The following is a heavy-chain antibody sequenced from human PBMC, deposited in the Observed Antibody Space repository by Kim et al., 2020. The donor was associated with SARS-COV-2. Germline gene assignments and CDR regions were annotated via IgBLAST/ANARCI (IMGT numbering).Heavy chain of an antibody. CDR2: ISTDVTNT. D-gene: IGHD2-8*01. V-gene: IGHV3-74*01. J-gene: IGHJ4*02. CDR1: GFTFSSYW. Sequence: GGSLRLSCAASGFTFSSYWMHWVRQAPGKGLVWVSRISTDVTNTRYADSVNGRFTISRDNAKNTLYLQMNSLRVEDTAVYFCVRPLIGPFSPASDSWGQG. CDR3: VRPLIGPFSPASDS.